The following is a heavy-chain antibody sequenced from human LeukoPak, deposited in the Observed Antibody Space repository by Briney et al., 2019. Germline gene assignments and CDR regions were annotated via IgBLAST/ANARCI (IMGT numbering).Heavy chain of an antibody. D-gene: IGHD6-13*01. J-gene: IGHJ4*02. V-gene: IGHV1-69*04. CDR3: ARDHSIAAAGPFDY. CDR1: GFTFSSYA. Sequence: GGSLRLSCAASGFTFSSYAISWVRQAPGQGLEWMGRIIPILGIANYAQKFQGRVTITADKSTSTAYMELSSLRSEDTAVYYCARDHSIAAAGPFDYWGQGTLVTVSS. CDR2: IIPILGIA.